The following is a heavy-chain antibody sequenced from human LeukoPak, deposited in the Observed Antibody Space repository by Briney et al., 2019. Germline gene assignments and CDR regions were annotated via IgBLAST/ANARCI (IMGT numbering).Heavy chain of an antibody. CDR2: ISGSGGST. Sequence: GSLRLSCAASGFTFSSYAMSWVRQAPGKGLERVSAISGSGGSTYYADSVKGRFTISRDNSKNTLYLQMNSLRVDDTAVYYCAKDWYNSLNYFDYWGQGSLVTVSS. D-gene: IGHD1-1*01. CDR1: GFTFSSYA. V-gene: IGHV3-23*01. CDR3: AKDWYNSLNYFDY. J-gene: IGHJ4*02.